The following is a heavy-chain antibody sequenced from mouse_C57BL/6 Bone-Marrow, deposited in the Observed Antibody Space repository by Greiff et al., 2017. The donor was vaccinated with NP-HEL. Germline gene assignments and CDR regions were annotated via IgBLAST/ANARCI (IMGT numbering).Heavy chain of an antibody. J-gene: IGHJ4*01. CDR1: GFTFSSYG. CDR3: AREVLVAMDY. Sequence: EVQLVESGGDLVKPGGSLKLSCAASGFTFSSYGMSWVRQTPDKRLEWVATISSGGSYTYYPDSVKGRFTISRDNAKNTRYLQMSSLKSEDTAMYYCAREVLVAMDYWGQGTSVTVSS. CDR2: ISSGGSYT. V-gene: IGHV5-6*01.